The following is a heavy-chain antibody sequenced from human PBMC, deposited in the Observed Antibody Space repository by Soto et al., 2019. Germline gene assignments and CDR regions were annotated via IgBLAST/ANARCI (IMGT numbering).Heavy chain of an antibody. CDR2: ISYDGSNK. D-gene: IGHD3-3*01. J-gene: IGHJ6*02. CDR1: GFTFSSYG. Sequence: AGGSLRLSCAASGFTFSSYGMHWVRQAPGKGLEWVAVISYDGSNKYYADSVKGRFTISRDNSKNTLYLQMNSLRAEDTAVYYCAKEYYDFWSGYYWGRYYYYGMDVWGQGTTVTVYS. CDR3: AKEYYDFWSGYYWGRYYYYGMDV. V-gene: IGHV3-30*18.